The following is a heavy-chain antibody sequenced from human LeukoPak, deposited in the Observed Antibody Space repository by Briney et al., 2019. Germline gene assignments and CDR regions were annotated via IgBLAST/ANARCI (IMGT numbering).Heavy chain of an antibody. CDR3: AKDLRYLVDY. D-gene: IGHD5/OR15-5a*01. V-gene: IGHV3-30*02. CDR1: GFTFSSYG. CDR2: IRYDGSNK. Sequence: PGGSLRLSCAASGFTFSSYGMHWVRQAPGKRLEWVAFIRYDGSNKYYADSVKGRFTISRDNSKNTLYLQMNSLRAEDTAVYYCAKDLRYLVDYWGQGTLVTVSS. J-gene: IGHJ4*02.